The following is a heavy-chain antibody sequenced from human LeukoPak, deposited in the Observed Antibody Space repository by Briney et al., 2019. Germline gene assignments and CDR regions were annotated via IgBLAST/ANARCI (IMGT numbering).Heavy chain of an antibody. CDR2: IYRGGAT. CDR3: ASSSGGFNWFDP. D-gene: IGHD3-22*01. Sequence: PGGSLRLSCAASGFTVSSNYMSWVRQAPGKGLEWVSVIYRGGATYYADSVKDRFTISRDISKNTLFLQMNSLRVEDTAVYYCASSSGGFNWFDPWGQGTLVTVSS. V-gene: IGHV3-66*01. CDR1: GFTVSSNY. J-gene: IGHJ5*02.